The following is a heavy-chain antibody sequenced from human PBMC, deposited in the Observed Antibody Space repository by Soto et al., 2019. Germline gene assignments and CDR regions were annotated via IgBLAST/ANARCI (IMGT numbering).Heavy chain of an antibody. J-gene: IGHJ4*02. V-gene: IGHV3-33*01. CDR1: GFTFSSYG. CDR3: AREPYPGTTYFDY. CDR2: IWYDGSNR. D-gene: IGHD1-1*01. Sequence: GGSLRLSCAASGFTFSSYGMHWVRQAPGKGLEWVAVIWYDGSNRYYADSVKGRFTISRDNSKNTLYLQMNSLRAEDTAVYYCAREPYPGTTYFDYWGQGTLVTVSS.